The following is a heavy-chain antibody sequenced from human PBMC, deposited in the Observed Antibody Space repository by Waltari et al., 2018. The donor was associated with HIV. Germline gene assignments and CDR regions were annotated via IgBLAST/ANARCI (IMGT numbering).Heavy chain of an antibody. CDR3: ARHQYSYGRVGYYGMDV. CDR2: IYYSGST. CDR1: GGSISSSSYY. D-gene: IGHD5-18*01. Sequence: QLQLQESGSGLAKPSETLSLTYTVSGGSISSSSYYRGWIRQLPGQGLEWIGSIYYSGSTYYNPSLKSRVTISVDTSKNQFSLKLSSVTAADTAVYYCARHQYSYGRVGYYGMDVWGQGTTVTVSS. J-gene: IGHJ6*02. V-gene: IGHV4-39*01.